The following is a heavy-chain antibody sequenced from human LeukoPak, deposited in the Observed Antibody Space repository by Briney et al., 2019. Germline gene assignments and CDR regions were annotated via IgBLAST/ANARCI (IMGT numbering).Heavy chain of an antibody. J-gene: IGHJ5*01. Sequence: GGSLRLSCAASGFTFSRTWMSWVRHSPGKGLEWVANINGDGSEEYYVDSVKGRFTISRANARSSLYLQMNSLRGEDTAVYYCARDPDSDNAWGWFDSWGQGTVVTVSS. CDR1: GFTFSRTW. V-gene: IGHV3-7*01. CDR2: INGDGSEE. D-gene: IGHD3-16*01. CDR3: ARDPDSDNAWGWFDS.